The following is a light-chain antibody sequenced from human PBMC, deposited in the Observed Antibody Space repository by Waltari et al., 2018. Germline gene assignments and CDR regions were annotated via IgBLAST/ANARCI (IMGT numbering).Light chain of an antibody. V-gene: IGLV2-11*01. Sequence: QSALTQPRSVSGSPGQSVAISCSGTSSDVGGYIYVFWYQQHPGKAPKLMIYYVTKRPAGVPDRFSGSKSGNTASLTISGLQADDEADYYCCSYAGRNIYVFGTGTKVTVL. CDR3: CSYAGRNIYV. CDR2: YVT. CDR1: SSDVGGYIY. J-gene: IGLJ1*01.